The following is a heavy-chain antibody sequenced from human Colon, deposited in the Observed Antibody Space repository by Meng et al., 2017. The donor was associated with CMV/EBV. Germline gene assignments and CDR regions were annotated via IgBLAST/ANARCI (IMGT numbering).Heavy chain of an antibody. Sequence: ASGGSITSTPWWNWVRQSPVKGLEWIGEISHSGNTNYNPSLKSRLIMSVDKTKNQFSLRLSSVTAADTAIYYCARDGYSSGYYFDYWGPGTLVTVSS. CDR2: ISHSGNT. J-gene: IGHJ4*02. CDR1: GGSITSTPW. D-gene: IGHD3-22*01. CDR3: ARDGYSSGYYFDY. V-gene: IGHV4-4*02.